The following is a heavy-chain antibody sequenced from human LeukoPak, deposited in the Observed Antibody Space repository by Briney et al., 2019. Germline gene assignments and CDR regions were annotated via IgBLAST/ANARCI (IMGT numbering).Heavy chain of an antibody. J-gene: IGHJ4*02. CDR2: ISYDGSNK. D-gene: IGHD3-10*01. CDR1: GFTFSSHA. CDR3: VRRSGEGGGYFDY. Sequence: GGSLRLSCAASGFTFSSHAMHWVRQAPGKGLEWVAVISYDGSNKYYADSVNGRLAISRDNSRSTLYLQMNSLRAEDTAVYYCVRRSGEGGGYFDYWGQGTLVTVSS. V-gene: IGHV3-30*09.